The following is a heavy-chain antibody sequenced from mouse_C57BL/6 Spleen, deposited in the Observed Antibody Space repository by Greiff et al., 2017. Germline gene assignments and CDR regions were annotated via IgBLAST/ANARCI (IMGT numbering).Heavy chain of an antibody. V-gene: IGHV7-3*01. CDR2: IRNKANGYTT. J-gene: IGHJ1*03. D-gene: IGHD1-1*01. CDR1: GFTFTDYY. Sequence: DVMLVESGGGLVQPGGSLSLSCAASGFTFTDYYMSWVRQPPGKALEWLGFIRNKANGYTTEYSASVKGRFTISRDNSQSILYLQMNALRAEDSATYYCARSLSRRWYFDVWGTGTTVTVSS. CDR3: ARSLSRRWYFDV.